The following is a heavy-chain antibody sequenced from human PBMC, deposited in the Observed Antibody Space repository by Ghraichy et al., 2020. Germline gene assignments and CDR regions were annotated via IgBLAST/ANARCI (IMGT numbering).Heavy chain of an antibody. CDR2: ISGSGGST. CDR1: GFTFSSYA. CDR3: AKGDGYNLWYFDY. D-gene: IGHD5-24*01. J-gene: IGHJ4*02. V-gene: IGHV3-23*01. Sequence: GGTLRLSCAASGFTFSSYAMSWVRQAQGKGLEWVSAISGSGGSTYYADSVKGRFTISRDNSKNTLYLQMNSLRAEDTAVYYCAKGDGYNLWYFDYWGQGTLVTVSS.